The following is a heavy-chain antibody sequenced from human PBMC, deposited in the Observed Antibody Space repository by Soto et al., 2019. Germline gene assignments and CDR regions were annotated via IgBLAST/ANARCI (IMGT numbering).Heavy chain of an antibody. CDR3: ASEVEDLIDY. J-gene: IGHJ4*02. Sequence: GASVKVSCKASGGTLSSYAISWVRQAPGQGLEWMGRIIPILGTANYAQKFQGRVTITADKSTSTAYMELSSLRSEDTAVYYCASEVEDLIDYWGQGTLVTVSS. CDR2: IIPILGTA. V-gene: IGHV1-69*04. CDR1: GGTLSSYA.